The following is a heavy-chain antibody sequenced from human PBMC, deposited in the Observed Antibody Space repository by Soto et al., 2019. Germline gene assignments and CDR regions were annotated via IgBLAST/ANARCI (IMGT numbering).Heavy chain of an antibody. CDR3: SCRRYGALHSFSSRGSLDIGSAGM. D-gene: IGHD3-3*01. CDR1: GGTFSSYA. J-gene: IGHJ6*01. CDR2: IIPIFGTA. V-gene: IGHV1-69*13. Sequence: SVKVSCKDSGGTFSSYAISWVRQAPGQGLEWMGGIIPIFGTANYAQKFQGRVTSTADESTSTAYMELSSLRSEDTAFFFCSCRRYGALHSFSSRGSLDIGSAGM.